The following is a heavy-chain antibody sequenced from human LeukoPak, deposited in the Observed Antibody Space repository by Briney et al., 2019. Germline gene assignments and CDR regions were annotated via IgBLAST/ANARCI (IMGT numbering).Heavy chain of an antibody. V-gene: IGHV1-2*02. D-gene: IGHD2-2*01. CDR2: INPNSGGA. CDR1: GYTFTGYY. Sequence: ASVKVSCKASGYTFTGYYMHWVRQAPGQGLEWVGWINPNSGGANYAQNFQGRVTLTRDTSISTAYMELSRLRFDDTAVYYCARVIPTASSDFDIWGQGTMVTVSS. J-gene: IGHJ3*02. CDR3: ARVIPTASSDFDI.